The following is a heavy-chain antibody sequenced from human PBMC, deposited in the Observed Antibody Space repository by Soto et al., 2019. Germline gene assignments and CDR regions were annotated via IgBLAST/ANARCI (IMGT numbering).Heavy chain of an antibody. D-gene: IGHD1-1*01. Sequence: QPQLQESGPGLVKPSETLSLTCSVSGDSISSSNYFWGWIRQPPGKGLEYIGNIYYTGSTEYNPSLKSRVTISVDTSKHQFSLKLSSVTAADTAVYYCARLWTYWGQGTLVTVSS. V-gene: IGHV4-39*01. J-gene: IGHJ4*02. CDR1: GDSISSSNYF. CDR3: ARLWTY. CDR2: IYYTGST.